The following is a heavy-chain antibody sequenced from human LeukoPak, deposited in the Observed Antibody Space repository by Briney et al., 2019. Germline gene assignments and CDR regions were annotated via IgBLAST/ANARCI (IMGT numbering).Heavy chain of an antibody. J-gene: IGHJ4*02. CDR3: ARVLSSGWPDY. CDR1: GGSFSGYY. D-gene: IGHD6-19*01. Sequence: SETLSLTCAVYGGSFSGYYWSWIRQPPGKGLEWIGEINHSGSTNYNPSLKSRVTISVDTSKNQFSLKLSSVTAADTAVCYCARVLSSGWPDYWGQGTLVTVSS. CDR2: INHSGST. V-gene: IGHV4-34*01.